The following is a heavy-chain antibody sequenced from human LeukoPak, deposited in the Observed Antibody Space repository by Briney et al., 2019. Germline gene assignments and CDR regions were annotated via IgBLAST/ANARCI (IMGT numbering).Heavy chain of an antibody. J-gene: IGHJ5*02. Sequence: KPSETLSLTCTVSGYSISSGYYWGWIRQPPGKGLEWIGSIYHSGSTYYNPSLKSRVTISVDTSKNQFSLKLGSVTAADTAVYYCARDSGTTGEVKFDPWGQGTLVTVSS. CDR1: GYSISSGYY. CDR2: IYHSGST. CDR3: ARDSGTTGEVKFDP. D-gene: IGHD3-10*01. V-gene: IGHV4-38-2*02.